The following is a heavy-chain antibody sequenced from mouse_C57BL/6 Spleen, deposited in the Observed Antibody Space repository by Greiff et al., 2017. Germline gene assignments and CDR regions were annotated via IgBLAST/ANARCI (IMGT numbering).Heavy chain of an antibody. CDR1: GFTFTDYY. CDR2: IRNKANGYTT. V-gene: IGHV7-3*01. D-gene: IGHD1-1*02. CDR3: ARYRGSLYAMYY. Sequence: EVKLVESGGGLVQPGGSLSLSCEASGFTFTDYYMSWVRQPPGKALEWLGVIRNKANGYTTEYSASVKGRLSISRDNSQSILYLQMNALRAEDSATYYWARYRGSLYAMYYWGQGTSVTVSS. J-gene: IGHJ4*01.